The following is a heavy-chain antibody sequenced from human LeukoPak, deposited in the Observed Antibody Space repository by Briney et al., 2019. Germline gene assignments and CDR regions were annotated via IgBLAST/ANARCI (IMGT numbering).Heavy chain of an antibody. D-gene: IGHD6-19*01. V-gene: IGHV3-20*04. J-gene: IGHJ4*02. CDR3: ARDSAGYSSGYTFDY. CDR2: INWNGGST. CDR1: GFTFNDYG. Sequence: PGGSLRLSCAASGFTFNDYGMSWVRQAPGKGLEWVSAINWNGGSTGYADSVKGRFTISRDNAKNSLYLQMNSLRAEDTAVYYCARDSAGYSSGYTFDYWGQGTLVTVSS.